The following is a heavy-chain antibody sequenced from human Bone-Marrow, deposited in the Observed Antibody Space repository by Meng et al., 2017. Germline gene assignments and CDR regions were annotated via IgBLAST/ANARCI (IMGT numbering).Heavy chain of an antibody. CDR2: INHSGST. V-gene: IGHV4-34*01. CDR1: GGSFSDYY. CDR3: ARGPTTMAHDFDY. J-gene: IGHJ4*02. Sequence: QVRLQPCGAGLLKPSETLSLPCVVSGGSFSDYYWSWIRQPPGKGLEWIGEINHSGSTNYNPSLESRATISVDTSQNNLSLKLSSVTAADSAVYYCARGPTTMAHDFDYWGQGTLVTVSS. D-gene: IGHD4-11*01.